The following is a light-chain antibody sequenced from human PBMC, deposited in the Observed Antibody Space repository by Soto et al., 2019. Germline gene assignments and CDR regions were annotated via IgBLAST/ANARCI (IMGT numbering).Light chain of an antibody. CDR1: SNDVGGYDY. Sequence: QSALTQPPSASGSPGQSVTISCTGTSNDVGGYDYVSWYQQHPGKAPKLIIYEVTKRPSGVPDRFSGSKSGNTASLTVSGLQAEDEADYYCCSFACMNNNHVFGSGTELTVL. CDR3: CSFACMNNNHV. J-gene: IGLJ1*01. V-gene: IGLV2-8*01. CDR2: EVT.